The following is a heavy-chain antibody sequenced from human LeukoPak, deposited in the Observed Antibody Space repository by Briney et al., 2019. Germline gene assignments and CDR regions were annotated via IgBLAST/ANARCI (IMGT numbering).Heavy chain of an antibody. J-gene: IGHJ3*02. CDR1: GFTVSSNY. CDR3: ARIETVADAFDI. CDR2: IYSGGST. V-gene: IGHV3-66*01. D-gene: IGHD1-1*01. Sequence: PGGSLRLSCAASGFTVSSNYMTWVRQAPGKGLEWVSLIYSGGSTSYADSVRGRFTISRDNSKNTLYLQMNSLRAEDTAVYYCARIETVADAFDIWGQGHWSPSLQ.